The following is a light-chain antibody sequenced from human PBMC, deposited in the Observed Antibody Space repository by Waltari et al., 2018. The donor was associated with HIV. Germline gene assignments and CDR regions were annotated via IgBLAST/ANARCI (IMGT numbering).Light chain of an antibody. Sequence: DIVLTQSPVTLSLSPGDRATLSCRASQSVSSYLAWYQQKPGQAPRLLIYDASNRATGIPARFSGSGSGTDFTLTISSLEPEDFAVYYCQQRSNWRGLTFGGGTKVEIK. CDR2: DAS. CDR1: QSVSSY. J-gene: IGKJ4*01. V-gene: IGKV3-11*01. CDR3: QQRSNWRGLT.